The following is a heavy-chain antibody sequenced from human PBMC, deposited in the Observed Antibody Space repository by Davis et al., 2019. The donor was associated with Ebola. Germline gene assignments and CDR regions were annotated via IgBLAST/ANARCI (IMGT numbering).Heavy chain of an antibody. Sequence: GGSLRLSCAASGFSFSSYTMNWVRQAPGKGLEWVSSISSSGNYIYQTDSLKGRFIISRDNAKNSLYLQMNGLRAEDTAVYYCARRVQLWVRYYFDYWGQGTLVTVSS. D-gene: IGHD5-18*01. CDR2: ISSSGNYI. CDR3: ARRVQLWVRYYFDY. J-gene: IGHJ4*02. CDR1: GFSFSSYT. V-gene: IGHV3-21*01.